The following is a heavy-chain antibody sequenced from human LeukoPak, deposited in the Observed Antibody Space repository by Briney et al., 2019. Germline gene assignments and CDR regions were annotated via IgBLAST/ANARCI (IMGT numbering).Heavy chain of an antibody. V-gene: IGHV6-1*01. CDR2: TYYRSKWYN. Sequence: SQTLSLACAISGDSVSSNSAAWNWIRQSPSRGLEWLGRTYYRSKWYNDYAVSVKSRITINPDTSKNQFSLQLNSVTPEDTAVYYCARVIAAAGRRWFDPWGQGTLVTVSS. CDR1: GDSVSSNSAA. CDR3: ARVIAAAGRRWFDP. D-gene: IGHD6-13*01. J-gene: IGHJ5*02.